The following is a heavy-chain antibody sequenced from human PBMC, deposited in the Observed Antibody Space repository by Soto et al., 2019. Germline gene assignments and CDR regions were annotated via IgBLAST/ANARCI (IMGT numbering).Heavy chain of an antibody. Sequence: EVRLLESGGGLVQPGGSLRLSCAASGFTFSTFAMSWVRQAPGKGPEWVSGISGSGTSTYYADSVKGRFTISRDNSKNTLYLQMNSLRAEDTAVYYCAKTEQWLIAYFDHWGQGTLVTVSS. CDR2: ISGSGTST. CDR1: GFTFSTFA. CDR3: AKTEQWLIAYFDH. V-gene: IGHV3-23*01. D-gene: IGHD6-19*01. J-gene: IGHJ4*02.